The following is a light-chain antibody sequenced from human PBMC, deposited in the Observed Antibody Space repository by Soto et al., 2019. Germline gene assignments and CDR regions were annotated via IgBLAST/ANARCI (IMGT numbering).Light chain of an antibody. CDR3: QQRTKQTLT. CDR2: AAS. V-gene: IGKV1-39*01. Sequence: DRLMNESPASLSGXVGDXVTIXXRASQRISSHLNWYPQKPGKAPKLLIYAASSLQSGVPSRFSGIGSGTDFTMTFSSLHPKDFATYYRQQRTKQTLTSGQGTRMDI. CDR1: QRISSH. J-gene: IGKJ5*01.